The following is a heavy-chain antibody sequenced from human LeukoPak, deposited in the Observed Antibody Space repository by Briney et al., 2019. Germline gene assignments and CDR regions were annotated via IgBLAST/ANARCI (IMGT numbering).Heavy chain of an antibody. CDR3: VNEVLATISFHW. V-gene: IGHV3-64D*09. CDR2: ITSDGGST. J-gene: IGHJ4*02. D-gene: IGHD5-24*01. CDR1: GFTLSKYA. Sequence: GGSLRLSCSASGFTLSKYAMHWVRQAPGKGPEYVSGITSDGGSTYYTDSVNGRFTISRDNSKKTLYLQMGSLRTEDTAVYYCVNEVLATISFHWWGQGTLVTVSS.